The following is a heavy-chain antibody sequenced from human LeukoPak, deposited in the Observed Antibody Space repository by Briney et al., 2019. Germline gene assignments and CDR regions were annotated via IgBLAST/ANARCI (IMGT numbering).Heavy chain of an antibody. Sequence: GASVKVSCKASGYTFPSYGISWVRQAPGQGLEWLGWISAYNGNTNYAQKLQGRVTMTTDTSTSTAHMELRSLRSDDTAVYYCARGDLDGGNGRGPFDYWGQGTLVTVSS. J-gene: IGHJ4*02. CDR1: GYTFPSYG. D-gene: IGHD4-23*01. V-gene: IGHV1-18*01. CDR3: ARGDLDGGNGRGPFDY. CDR2: ISAYNGNT.